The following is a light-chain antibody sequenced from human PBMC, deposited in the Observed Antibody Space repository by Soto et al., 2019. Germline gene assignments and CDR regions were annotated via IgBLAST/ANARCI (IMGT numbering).Light chain of an antibody. J-gene: IGLJ2*01. CDR1: SSDVGNYNY. CDR2: EVN. V-gene: IGLV2-8*01. CDR3: TSYAAGKNVV. Sequence: QSALTLPPSASGSPGQSVTISCTGTSSDVGNYNYVSWYQQYPGKAPKLMIYEVNKRPSGVPDRFSGSKSGNTASLTVSGLQAEDEADYYCTSYAAGKNVVFGGGTKLTVL.